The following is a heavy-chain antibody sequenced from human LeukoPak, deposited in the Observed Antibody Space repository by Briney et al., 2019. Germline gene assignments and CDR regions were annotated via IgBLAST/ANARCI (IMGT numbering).Heavy chain of an antibody. J-gene: IGHJ6*03. Sequence: ASVKVSCKASGYTFTSYDINWVRQATGQGLEWMGWMNPNSGNTGYAQKFQGRVTITRNTSISTAYMELSSLRSEDTAVYYCARVGAVAGTLDYYYMDVWGKGTTVTVSS. CDR1: GYTFTSYD. CDR2: MNPNSGNT. V-gene: IGHV1-8*03. CDR3: ARVGAVAGTLDYYYMDV. D-gene: IGHD6-19*01.